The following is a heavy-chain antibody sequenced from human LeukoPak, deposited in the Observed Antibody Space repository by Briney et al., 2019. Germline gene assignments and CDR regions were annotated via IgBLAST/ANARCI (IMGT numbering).Heavy chain of an antibody. CDR3: ARRNYYDTSAYTRPPPAGAFDV. CDR1: GGSISSSSYY. J-gene: IGHJ3*01. D-gene: IGHD3-22*01. Sequence: SETLYLTCSVPGGSISSSSYYWGWIRQPPGKGLEWIGSIYYSGSTYYNPSLKSRVTISVDRSKNQFSLKLSPVTAADTAVYYCARRNYYDTSAYTRPPPAGAFDVWGQGTMVTVSS. CDR2: IYYSGST. V-gene: IGHV4-39*01.